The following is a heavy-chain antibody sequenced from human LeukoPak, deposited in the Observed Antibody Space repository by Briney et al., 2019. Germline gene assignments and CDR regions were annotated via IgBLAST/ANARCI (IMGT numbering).Heavy chain of an antibody. CDR2: IWSDGSKQ. CDR3: ARDIGLTGYTLDFDY. V-gene: IGHV3-33*01. Sequence: QPGRSLRLSCTASGFIFSNYGMHWVRQAPGKGLEWVTVIWSDGSKQYYVDSVRGRFTISRDDSKNIVYLQMNSLRVEDTAVYYCARDIGLTGYTLDFDYWGQGTLVTVSS. J-gene: IGHJ4*02. CDR1: GFIFSNYG. D-gene: IGHD3-9*01.